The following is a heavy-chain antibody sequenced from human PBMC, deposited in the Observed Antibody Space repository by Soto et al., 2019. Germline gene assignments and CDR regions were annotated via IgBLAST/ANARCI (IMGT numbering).Heavy chain of an antibody. D-gene: IGHD2-2*01. Sequence: ASVKVSCKASGYTFTRDGISRVRQAPGQRLEWMGWISAYNGNTNYAQKLQGRVTMTTDTSTSTAYMELRSLRSDDTAVYYCARDVVPAAYYYYYYGMDVWGQGTTVTVSS. CDR1: GYTFTRDG. CDR3: ARDVVPAAYYYYYYGMDV. CDR2: ISAYNGNT. V-gene: IGHV1-18*01. J-gene: IGHJ6*02.